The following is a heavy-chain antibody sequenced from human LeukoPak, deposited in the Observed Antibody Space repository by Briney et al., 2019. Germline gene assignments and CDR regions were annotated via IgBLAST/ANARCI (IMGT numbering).Heavy chain of an antibody. V-gene: IGHV3-7*01. CDR2: IKQDGSSK. D-gene: IGHD1-26*01. J-gene: IGHJ4*02. Sequence: GGSLRLSCTASGFTFSRHWMSWVRQAPGKGPEWVANIKQDGSSKYYVDSVKGRFTISRDNAKSSLYLRMNSLRVDDTAVYYCVAESGPSWEGYWGQGTLVTVSS. CDR1: GFTFSRHW. CDR3: VAESGPSWEGY.